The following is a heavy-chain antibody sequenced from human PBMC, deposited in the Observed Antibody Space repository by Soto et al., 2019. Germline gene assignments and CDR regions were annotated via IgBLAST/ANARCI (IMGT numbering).Heavy chain of an antibody. CDR2: ISATDVAT. Sequence: EVQLLESGGGLVQPGGSLRLSCAASGFSFSSYAMGWVRQAPGKGLEWVSIISATDVATYYADSVKDHFIIARDDSRRTLFLQMNSLRAEDTAVYHCVKDVYSGSSGQFDLWGQGTLVTVSS. CDR3: VKDVYSGSSGQFDL. J-gene: IGHJ5*02. CDR1: GFSFSSYA. V-gene: IGHV3-23*01. D-gene: IGHD1-26*01.